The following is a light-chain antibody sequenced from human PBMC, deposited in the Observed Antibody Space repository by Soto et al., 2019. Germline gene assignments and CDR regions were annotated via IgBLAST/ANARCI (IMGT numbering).Light chain of an antibody. Sequence: QAVVTQEPSLTVSPGGTVTLTCASSTGADATNHYPYWFQQKPGRAPRTLIYDTNNRHSWAPARFSGSLLGSKPAQTLSGAQPEDEAKYYCSLSYSGIRVFGGGTKLTVL. J-gene: IGLJ3*02. CDR3: SLSYSGIRV. CDR1: TGADATNHY. CDR2: DTN. V-gene: IGLV7-46*01.